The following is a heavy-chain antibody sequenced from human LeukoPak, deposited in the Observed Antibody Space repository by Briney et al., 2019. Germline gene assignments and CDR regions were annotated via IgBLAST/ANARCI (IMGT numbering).Heavy chain of an antibody. CDR2: INHSGST. D-gene: IGHD6-19*01. Sequence: SETLSLTCAVYGGSFSGYYWSWIRQPPGKGLEWIGEINHSGSTNYNPSLKSRVTISVDTSKNQFSLKLSSVTAADTAVYYCARGRRPVAGTFRPFHYWGQGTLVTVSS. J-gene: IGHJ4*02. CDR1: GGSFSGYY. V-gene: IGHV4-34*01. CDR3: ARGRRPVAGTFRPFHY.